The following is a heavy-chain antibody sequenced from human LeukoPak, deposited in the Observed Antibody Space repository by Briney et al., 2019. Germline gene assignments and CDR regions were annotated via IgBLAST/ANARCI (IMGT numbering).Heavy chain of an antibody. CDR3: ARGVPGQGNY. D-gene: IGHD2-2*01. Sequence: SETLSLTCTVSGGSISSYYWSWIRQPPGKGLEWIGYIYYSGSTNYNPSLKSRVTISVDTSKNQFSLKLSSVTAADTAVYYCARGVPGQGNYWDQGILVTVSS. CDR1: GGSISSYY. V-gene: IGHV4-59*01. J-gene: IGHJ4*02. CDR2: IYYSGST.